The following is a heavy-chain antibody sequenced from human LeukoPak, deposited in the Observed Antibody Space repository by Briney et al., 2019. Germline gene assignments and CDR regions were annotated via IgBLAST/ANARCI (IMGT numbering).Heavy chain of an antibody. Sequence: GGSLRLSCAASGFTFSSYSMNWVRQAPGKGLEWVSYISSSSSTIYYADSVKGRFTISRDNAKNLLYLQMNSLRAEDTAVYYCARQHDFWSGYPLDYWGQGTLVTVSS. CDR2: ISSSSSTI. V-gene: IGHV3-48*01. CDR3: ARQHDFWSGYPLDY. J-gene: IGHJ4*02. CDR1: GFTFSSYS. D-gene: IGHD3-3*01.